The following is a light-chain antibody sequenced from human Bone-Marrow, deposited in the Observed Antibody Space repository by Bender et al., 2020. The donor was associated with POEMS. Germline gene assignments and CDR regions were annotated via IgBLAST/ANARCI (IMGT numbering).Light chain of an antibody. Sequence: QSALTQPASVSGSPGQSITISCTGTSSDVGGYDYVSWYQQHTGKAPKLMIYYVTNRPSGVPDRFSGSKSGNTASLTVSGLQADDEADYYCSSYAGSNTLVFGGGTKLTVL. V-gene: IGLV2-8*01. CDR1: SSDVGGYDY. CDR3: SSYAGSNTLV. J-gene: IGLJ2*01. CDR2: YVT.